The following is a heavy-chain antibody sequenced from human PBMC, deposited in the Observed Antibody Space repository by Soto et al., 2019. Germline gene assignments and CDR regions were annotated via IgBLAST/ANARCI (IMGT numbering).Heavy chain of an antibody. CDR2: IHDSGTT. CDR3: ARVDEEWDGFDI. Sequence: VQLQESGPGLVKPSETLSLTCTVSGGSISSYYWGWIRQPPGQGLEWIGYIHDSGTTNYNPTLRSRVGISVDTSKTQFSLKLNYVSAAASAVYYCARVDEEWDGFDIWGQGTMVTVSS. D-gene: IGHD3-3*01. CDR1: GGSISSYY. V-gene: IGHV4-59*01. J-gene: IGHJ3*02.